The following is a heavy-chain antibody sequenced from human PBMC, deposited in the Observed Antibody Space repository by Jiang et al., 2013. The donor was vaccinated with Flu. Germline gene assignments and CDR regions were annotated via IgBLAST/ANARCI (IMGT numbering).Heavy chain of an antibody. V-gene: IGHV3-9*01. J-gene: IGHJ5*02. CDR1: GFIFDDYV. D-gene: IGHD3-16*01. CDR3: AKEMTVEVMSGWFDP. CDR2: ISSNSGSI. Sequence: VQLLESGGGLVQPGRSLRLSCAASGFIFDDYVMHWVRQAPGKGLEWVSGISSNSGSIGYADSVKGRFTISRDNAKNSLYLQMNSLRAEDTALYYCAKEMTVEVMSGWFDPWGQGTLVTVSS.